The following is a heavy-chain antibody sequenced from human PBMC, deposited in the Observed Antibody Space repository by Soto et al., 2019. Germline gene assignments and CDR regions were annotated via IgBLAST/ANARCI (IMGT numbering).Heavy chain of an antibody. J-gene: IGHJ4*02. D-gene: IGHD3-16*01. V-gene: IGHV4-61*01. CDR1: GDSVSNDNYY. Sequence: PSQTLSLTCAVSGDSVSNDNYYWSWIRQPPGKGLEWIGYIYYSGTTNYNSYLKSRLSLSVDMSKNQFSLKLASVTAADTAVYFCAGSQRGRTAFTFDYWGQGALVTGSS. CDR2: IYYSGTT. CDR3: AGSQRGRTAFTFDY.